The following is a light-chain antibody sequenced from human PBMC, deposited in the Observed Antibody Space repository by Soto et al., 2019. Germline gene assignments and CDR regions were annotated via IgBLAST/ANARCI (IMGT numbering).Light chain of an antibody. J-gene: IGKJ3*01. V-gene: IGKV1-39*01. CDR2: DAS. CDR1: QSIGGL. CDR3: RQADRPQFS. Sequence: DIQVTQSPSSLSASVGDRVTITCRASQSIGGLLSWYQQEPGKAPKLLVYDASALQSGVPPSFSGIRSGTDFTRAIGILQPEDFAIYSCRQADRPQFSVGRGIRVDF.